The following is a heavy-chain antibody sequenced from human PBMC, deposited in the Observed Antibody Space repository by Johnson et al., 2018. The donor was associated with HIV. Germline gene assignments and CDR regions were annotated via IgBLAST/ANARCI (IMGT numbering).Heavy chain of an antibody. D-gene: IGHD2-15*01. J-gene: IGHJ3*01. CDR1: GFTFSDYY. V-gene: IGHV3-7*01. Sequence: VQLVESGGGLVKPGGSLRLSCAASGFTFSDYYMSWVRQAPGKGLEWVATIKGDGSGQDYVDSVEGRFTISRDYAKNSLYVQMNSLRAEDTAVYYCARLRCGSGDPLHDAVDVWGQGTRVTVSS. CDR3: ARLRCGSGDPLHDAVDV. CDR2: IKGDGSGQ.